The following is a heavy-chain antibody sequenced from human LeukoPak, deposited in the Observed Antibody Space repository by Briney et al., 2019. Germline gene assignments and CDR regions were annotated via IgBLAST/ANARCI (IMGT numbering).Heavy chain of an antibody. J-gene: IGHJ4*02. D-gene: IGHD3-3*01. V-gene: IGHV7-4-1*02. CDR3: ARDGARNYDFWSGYYTFDY. CDR1: GYTFTSYG. Sequence: ASVKVSCKASGYTFTSYGISWVRQAPGQGLEWMGWINTNTGNPTYAQGFTGRFVFSLDTSVSTAYLQISSLKAEDTAVYYCARDGARNYDFWSGYYTFDYWGQGTLVTVSS. CDR2: INTNTGNP.